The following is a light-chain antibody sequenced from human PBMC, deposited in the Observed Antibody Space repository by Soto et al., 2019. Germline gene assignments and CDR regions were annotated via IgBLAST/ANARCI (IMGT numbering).Light chain of an antibody. Sequence: QLTQSPSSLSASVGDRVTITCRASQGINTFLAWYQQKPGKAPKLLIYAASTLQSGVPSRFSGSGSGTDFTLTISSLQSEDFATYYCQQLNSYPITVGQGTRLESK. J-gene: IGKJ5*01. CDR3: QQLNSYPIT. CDR2: AAS. V-gene: IGKV1-9*01. CDR1: QGINTF.